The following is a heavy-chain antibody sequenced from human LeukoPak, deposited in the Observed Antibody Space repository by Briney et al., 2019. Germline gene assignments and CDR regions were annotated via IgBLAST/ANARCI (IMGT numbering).Heavy chain of an antibody. Sequence: ASVKVSCKASGYTFTSYDINWVRQATGQGLEWMGWMNPNSGNTGYAQKFQGRVTMTRNTSISTAYMELSSLRSEDTAVYYCARALGSGSYYTIYYGMDVWGQGTTVTVSS. CDR3: ARALGSGSYYTIYYGMDV. J-gene: IGHJ6*02. D-gene: IGHD3-10*01. V-gene: IGHV1-8*01. CDR2: MNPNSGNT. CDR1: GYTFTSYD.